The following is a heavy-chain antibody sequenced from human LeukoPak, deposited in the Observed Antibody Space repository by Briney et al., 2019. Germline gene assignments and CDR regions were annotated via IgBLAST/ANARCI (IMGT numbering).Heavy chain of an antibody. CDR1: GFTFSSYG. V-gene: IGHV3-33*01. CDR3: ARDDVDTAMVT. CDR2: IWYDGSNK. D-gene: IGHD5-18*01. J-gene: IGHJ5*02. Sequence: PGGPLRLSCAASGFTFSSYGMHWVRQAPGKGLEWVAVIWYDGSNKYYADSVKGRFTISRDNSKNTLYLQMNSLRAEDTAVYYCARDDVDTAMVTWGQGTLVTVSS.